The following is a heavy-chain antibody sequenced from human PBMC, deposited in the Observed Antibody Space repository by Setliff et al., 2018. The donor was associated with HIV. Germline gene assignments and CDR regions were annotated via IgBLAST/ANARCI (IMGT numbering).Heavy chain of an antibody. V-gene: IGHV4-4*08. CDR3: ATRPADSKWYGVFDY. CDR2: IHTSGST. J-gene: IGHJ4*02. D-gene: IGHD6-13*01. CDR1: GGSISSYY. Sequence: SETLSLTCTVSGGSISSYYWSWIRQSPGKGLEWIGRIHTSGSTNYNPSLKSRVTISVDTSKNQFSLKLSSVTAADTAVYYCATRPADSKWYGVFDYWGQGTLVTVSS.